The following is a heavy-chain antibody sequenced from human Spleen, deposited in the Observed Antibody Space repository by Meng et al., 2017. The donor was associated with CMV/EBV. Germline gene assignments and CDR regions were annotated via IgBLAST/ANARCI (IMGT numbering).Heavy chain of an antibody. CDR2: INSDGSNT. V-gene: IGHV3-74*01. D-gene: IGHD3-10*01. J-gene: IGHJ6*02. Sequence: GESLKISCAASGFSFSSYWMHWVRQAPGKGLVWVSRINSDGSNTRYADSVKGRFTISRDNSKNTLYLQMNSLRAEDTAVYYCVKDDDNRSYYGYYYGMDVWGQGTTVTVSS. CDR3: VKDDDNRSYYGYYYGMDV. CDR1: GFSFSSYW.